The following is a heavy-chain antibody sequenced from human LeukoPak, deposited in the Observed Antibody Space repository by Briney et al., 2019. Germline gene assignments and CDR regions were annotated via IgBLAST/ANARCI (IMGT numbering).Heavy chain of an antibody. CDR2: ISWNSGSI. V-gene: IGHV3-9*03. J-gene: IGHJ4*02. CDR3: ARSGYCSGGSCYPFDY. CDR1: GFTFDDYA. Sequence: GGSLRLSCASSGFTFDDYAMHWVRQAPGKGLKWVSGISWNSGSIGYADSVKGRFTISRDNAKNSLYLQMNSLRAEDMALYYCARSGYCSGGSCYPFDYWGQGTLVTVSS. D-gene: IGHD2-15*01.